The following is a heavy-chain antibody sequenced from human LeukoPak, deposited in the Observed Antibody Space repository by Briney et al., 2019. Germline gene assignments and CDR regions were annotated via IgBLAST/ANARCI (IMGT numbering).Heavy chain of an antibody. CDR1: GFTFSSYA. V-gene: IGHV3-23*01. D-gene: IGHD3-22*01. J-gene: IGHJ4*02. CDR3: AKTYYYDSSGYYPNYYFDY. CDR2: ISGSGGST. Sequence: GGSLRLSCAACGFTFSSYAMSWVRQAPGKGLEWVSAISGSGGSTYYADSVKGRFTISRDNSKNALYLQMNSLRAEDTAVYYCAKTYYYDSSGYYPNYYFDYWGQGTLVTVSS.